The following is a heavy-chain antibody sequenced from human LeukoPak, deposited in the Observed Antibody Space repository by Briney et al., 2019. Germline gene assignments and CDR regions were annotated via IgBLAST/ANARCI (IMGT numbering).Heavy chain of an antibody. CDR1: GFTISSYA. V-gene: IGHV3-23*01. J-gene: IGHJ6*03. CDR2: ISGSGGST. D-gene: IGHD3-10*01. CDR3: AKKAMRFGGFYYYYYMDV. Sequence: PGGSLRLSCAASGFTISSYAMSWVRQAPGKGLEWVSAISGSGGSTYYADSVKGRFTISRDNSKNTLYLQMNSLRSEDTAVYYCAKKAMRFGGFYYYYYMDVWGKGTTVTVSS.